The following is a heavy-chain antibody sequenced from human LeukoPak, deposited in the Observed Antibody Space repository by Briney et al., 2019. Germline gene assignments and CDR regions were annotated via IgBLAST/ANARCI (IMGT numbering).Heavy chain of an antibody. CDR2: ISSSSSTI. D-gene: IGHD1-26*01. J-gene: IGHJ4*02. V-gene: IGHV3-48*04. Sequence: GGSLRLSCAASGFTFSSYSMNWVRQAPGKGLEWVSFISSSSSTIYYADSVKGRFTISRDNAKNSLYLQMNSLRAENTAVYYCARDRGGSYSAIDYWGQGTLVTVSS. CDR1: GFTFSSYS. CDR3: ARDRGGSYSAIDY.